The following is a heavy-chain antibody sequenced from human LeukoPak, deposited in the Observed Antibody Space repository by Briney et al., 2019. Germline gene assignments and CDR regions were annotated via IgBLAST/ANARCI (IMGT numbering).Heavy chain of an antibody. CDR3: SASKQLWLRGLFDY. CDR1: GDSISTYY. D-gene: IGHD5-12*01. J-gene: IGHJ4*02. Sequence: SETLSLTCSVSGDSISTYYWSWIRQPPGKALEWIGYVYYSGSTDCNPSLKSRVTISVDTSKNQFSLNLNSVTAADTAVYYCSASKQLWLRGLFDYWGQGTLVTVST. CDR2: VYYSGST. V-gene: IGHV4-59*01.